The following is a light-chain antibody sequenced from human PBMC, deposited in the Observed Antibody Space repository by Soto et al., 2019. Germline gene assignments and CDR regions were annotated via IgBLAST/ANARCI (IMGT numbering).Light chain of an antibody. CDR2: AAS. J-gene: IGKJ1*01. CDR1: QDINNY. Sequence: DIQMTQSPSSLSASVGDRVTITCRASQDINNYLAWYQVQPGKGPKLLIYAASTLQSGVPSRFSGSGSGTDVTLTISSLQPEDVATYFCQKYHSAPRTFGQGTRVEI. V-gene: IGKV1-27*01. CDR3: QKYHSAPRT.